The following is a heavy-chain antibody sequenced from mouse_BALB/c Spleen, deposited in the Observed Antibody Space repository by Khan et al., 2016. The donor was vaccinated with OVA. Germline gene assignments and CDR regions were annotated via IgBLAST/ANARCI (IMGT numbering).Heavy chain of an antibody. CDR2: IYPGDGRT. Sequence: QVQLKQSGPELVKPGTSVKMSCKASGYTFRSYYIHWVKQRPGQGLEWIGWIYPGDGRTKYNEKFKDKTTLTADKSPSPVNMLLSSLTSEDSAIYCCAISSFGSVWYFDVWGAGTTVTVSS. CDR3: AISSFGSVWYFDV. D-gene: IGHD1-1*01. V-gene: IGHV1S56*01. CDR1: GYTFRSYY. J-gene: IGHJ1*01.